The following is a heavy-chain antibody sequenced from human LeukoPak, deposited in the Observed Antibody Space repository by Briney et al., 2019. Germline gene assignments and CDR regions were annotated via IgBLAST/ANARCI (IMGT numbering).Heavy chain of an antibody. CDR3: ARDAYYYYYYMDV. Sequence: GGSLRLSCAASGFTFSDYYMFWIRQAPGKGLEWVSYISSSGSTISYADSVKGRFTVSRDNAKNSLYLRMNSLRAEDTAVYYCARDAYYYYYYMDVWGKGTTVTVSS. CDR2: ISSSGSTI. V-gene: IGHV3-11*04. CDR1: GFTFSDYY. J-gene: IGHJ6*03.